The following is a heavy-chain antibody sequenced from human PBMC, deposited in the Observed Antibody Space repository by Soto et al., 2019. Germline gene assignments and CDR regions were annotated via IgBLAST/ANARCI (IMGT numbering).Heavy chain of an antibody. CDR1: GFTFSGSA. V-gene: IGHV3-73*02. CDR3: SRHGYYYDGRGDSEDN. J-gene: IGHJ4*02. D-gene: IGHD3-22*01. CDR2: IRDKANSYAT. Sequence: EVQLVESGGGLVQPGGSLKLSCAASGFTFSGSAIHWVRQASGKGPEWVGRIRDKANSYATVYAASVRGRFTISRDDSKNTAYLEMNSLRTEDTAVYYCSRHGYYYDGRGDSEDNWGQGTLVTVSS.